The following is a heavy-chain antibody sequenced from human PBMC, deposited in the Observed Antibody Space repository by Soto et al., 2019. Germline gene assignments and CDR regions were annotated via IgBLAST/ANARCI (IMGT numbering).Heavy chain of an antibody. CDR1: GFTFSSYA. Sequence: QVQLVESGGGVVQPGRSLRLSCAASGFTFSSYAMHWVRQAPGKGLEWVAVISYDGSNKYYADSVKGRFTISRDNSKNTLYLQMNSLRAEETAVYYCARDRLRYNWNDFPYYYYGMDVWGQGTTVTVSS. D-gene: IGHD1-1*01. J-gene: IGHJ6*02. CDR3: ARDRLRYNWNDFPYYYYGMDV. V-gene: IGHV3-30-3*01. CDR2: ISYDGSNK.